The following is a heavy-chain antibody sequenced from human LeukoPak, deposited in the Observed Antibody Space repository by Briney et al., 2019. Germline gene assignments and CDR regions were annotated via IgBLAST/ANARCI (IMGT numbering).Heavy chain of an antibody. CDR3: AVNWNLDY. Sequence: PGGSLRLSCAASGFTFGTYAMSWVRRAPGKGLEWVSAISNNGGGTYYADSVRGRFTISRDNSKNTLYLQMNSLRAEDTAVYYCAVNWNLDYWGQGTLVTVSS. J-gene: IGHJ4*02. D-gene: IGHD1-1*01. CDR1: GFTFGTYA. CDR2: ISNNGGGT. V-gene: IGHV3-23*01.